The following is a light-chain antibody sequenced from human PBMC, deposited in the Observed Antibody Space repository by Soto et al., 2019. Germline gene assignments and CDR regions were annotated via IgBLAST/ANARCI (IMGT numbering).Light chain of an antibody. CDR3: HSYRSDTFVR. V-gene: IGLV2-14*03. Sequence: QSALTQPASVSGSLGQSISISCTGTSSDVGAYNYVSWYQQHPGQAPKLLIYDVARRPSGVSDRFFGSKSGNTASLTISGLQAEDEAVYYCHSYRSDTFVRFGGGTKPTVL. J-gene: IGLJ3*02. CDR2: DVA. CDR1: SSDVGAYNY.